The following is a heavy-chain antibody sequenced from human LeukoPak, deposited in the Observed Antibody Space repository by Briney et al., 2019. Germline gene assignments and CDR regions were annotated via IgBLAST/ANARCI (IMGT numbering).Heavy chain of an antibody. CDR1: GYTFTGYY. CDR2: INPNSGGT. V-gene: IGHV1-2*02. Sequence: ASVKVSCKASGYTFTGYYMHWVRQAPGQGLEWMGWINPNSGGTNYAQKFQGRVTMTRDTSISTAYMELSRLRSDDTAVYYCAGGMTYYDSSGYFYSGQGTLVTVSS. CDR3: AGGMTYYDSSGYFY. J-gene: IGHJ4*02. D-gene: IGHD3-22*01.